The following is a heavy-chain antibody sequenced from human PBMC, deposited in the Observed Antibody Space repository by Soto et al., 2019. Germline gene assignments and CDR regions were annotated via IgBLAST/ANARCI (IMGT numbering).Heavy chain of an antibody. CDR1: GGSFSGYY. CDR3: ARVKIVLMVYAIRSGNWFDP. J-gene: IGHJ5*02. Sequence: SETLSLTCAVYGGSFSGYYWSWIRQPPGKGLEWIGEVNHSGSTNYNPSLKSRVTISVDTSKNQFSLKLSSVTAADTAVYYCARVKIVLMVYAIRSGNWFDPWGQGTLVTVSS. D-gene: IGHD2-8*01. V-gene: IGHV4-34*01. CDR2: VNHSGST.